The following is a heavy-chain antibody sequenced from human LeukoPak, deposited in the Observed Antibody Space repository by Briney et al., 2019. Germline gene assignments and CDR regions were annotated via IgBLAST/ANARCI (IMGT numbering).Heavy chain of an antibody. CDR1: GDSVSSGKYY. CDR3: ARRPYYDSSGYYSVREYYFDY. CDR2: IYYSGST. Sequence: SETLSLTCTVPGDSVSSGKYYWSWIRQPPGKGLEWIGYIYYSGSTNYNPSLKSRVTISIDTSKNQFSLKLRSVTAADTAVYYCARRPYYDSSGYYSVREYYFDYWGQGTLVTVSS. D-gene: IGHD3-22*01. J-gene: IGHJ4*02. V-gene: IGHV4-61*01.